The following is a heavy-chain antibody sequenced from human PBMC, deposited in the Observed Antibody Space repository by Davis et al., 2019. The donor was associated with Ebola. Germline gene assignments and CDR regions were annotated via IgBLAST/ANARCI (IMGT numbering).Heavy chain of an antibody. CDR2: IRSKAYGGTT. CDR3: TRDVGYSYGYDYYYGMDV. V-gene: IGHV3-49*04. D-gene: IGHD5-18*01. CDR1: GFTFGDYA. J-gene: IGHJ6*02. Sequence: PGGSLRLSCTASGFTFGDYAMSWVRQAPGKGLEWVGFIRSKAYGGTTEYAASVKGRFTISRDDSKSIAYLQMNSLKTEDTAVYYCTRDVGYSYGYDYYYGMDVWGQGTTVTVSS.